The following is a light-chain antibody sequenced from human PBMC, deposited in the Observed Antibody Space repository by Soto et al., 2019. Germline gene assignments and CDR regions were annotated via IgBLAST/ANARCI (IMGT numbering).Light chain of an antibody. J-gene: IGLJ1*01. CDR1: SSDVGRYSY. Sequence: QSVLTQPRSVSGSPGQSVSISCTGTSSDVGRYSYVSWYQQHPGKAPKLMIYDVSERPSGVPDRFSGSKSGNTASLTISGLQAEDEADYYCCSYAGTYTGVFGTGTKATV. CDR3: CSYAGTYTGV. CDR2: DVS. V-gene: IGLV2-11*01.